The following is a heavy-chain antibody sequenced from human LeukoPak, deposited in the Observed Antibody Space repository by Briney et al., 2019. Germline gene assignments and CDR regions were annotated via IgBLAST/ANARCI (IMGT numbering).Heavy chain of an antibody. CDR3: ATVQMFYYDNRDSYSFDY. J-gene: IGHJ4*02. CDR1: GYTLTELS. V-gene: IGHV1-24*01. CDR2: FDPEDGET. Sequence: ASVKVSCNVSGYTLTELSIQWVRQAPGKGLEWMGGFDPEDGETIYAQKFQGRVTMTEDTSTDTAYMELSSLRSEDTALYYCATVQMFYYDNRDSYSFDYWGQGTLVTVSS. D-gene: IGHD3-22*01.